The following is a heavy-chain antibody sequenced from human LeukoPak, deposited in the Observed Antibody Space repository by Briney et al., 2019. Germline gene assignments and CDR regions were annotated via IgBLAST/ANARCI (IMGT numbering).Heavy chain of an antibody. D-gene: IGHD6-13*01. J-gene: IGHJ4*02. Sequence: SGPTLVKPTQTLTLTCTFSGFSLSTTGVGVGWVRQPPGKALEWLALIYWNDDKRYSPSLKSGLTITKDTSKNRVVLTMTNMDPVDTATYYCAHRRSITAAGTGGFDYWGQGTLVTVSS. CDR1: GFSLSTTGVG. CDR3: AHRRSITAAGTGGFDY. CDR2: IYWNDDK. V-gene: IGHV2-5*01.